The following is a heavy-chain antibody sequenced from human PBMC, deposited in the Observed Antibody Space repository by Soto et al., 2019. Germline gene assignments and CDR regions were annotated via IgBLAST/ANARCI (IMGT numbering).Heavy chain of an antibody. CDR2: ISSSSSTI. D-gene: IGHD2-8*01. J-gene: IGHJ3*02. CDR1: GFTFSSYS. Sequence: EVQLVESGGGLVQPGGSLRLSCAASGFTFSSYSMNWVRQAPGKGLAWVSYISSSSSTIYYADSVKGRFTISRDNAKNSLYLQMNSLRDEDRAVYYCARDPRNGVNDAFDIWGQGTIVTVSS. CDR3: ARDPRNGVNDAFDI. V-gene: IGHV3-48*02.